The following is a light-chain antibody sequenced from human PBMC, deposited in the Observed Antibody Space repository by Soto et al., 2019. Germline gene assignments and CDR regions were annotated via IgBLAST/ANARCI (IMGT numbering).Light chain of an antibody. J-gene: IGLJ1*01. CDR2: DVS. CDR1: SGDVGGYNY. V-gene: IGLV2-14*01. CDR3: SSYTSSRYV. Sequence: QSALTQPASLSGSPGQSIPISCTGTSGDVGGYNYVSWYQQHPGKAPKLMIYDVSDRPSGVSNRFSGSKSGNTASLTISGLQAEDEADYYCSSYTSSRYVFGTGTKVTVL.